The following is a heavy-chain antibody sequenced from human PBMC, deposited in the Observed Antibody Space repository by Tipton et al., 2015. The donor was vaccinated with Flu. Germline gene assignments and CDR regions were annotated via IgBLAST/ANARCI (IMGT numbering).Heavy chain of an antibody. CDR2: IITISGTS. Sequence: QVQLVQSGPEVKKPGASMKVSCKASGYTFNTYGVSWVRQAPGQGLEWMGRIITISGTSNYAQKFQDRVTITADESTTTGYMELSSLRSEDTAVYYCARGEYEILKAWAFDIWGQGTMVTVSS. D-gene: IGHD3-9*01. CDR1: GYTFNTYG. J-gene: IGHJ3*02. CDR3: ARGEYEILKAWAFDI. V-gene: IGHV1-69*18.